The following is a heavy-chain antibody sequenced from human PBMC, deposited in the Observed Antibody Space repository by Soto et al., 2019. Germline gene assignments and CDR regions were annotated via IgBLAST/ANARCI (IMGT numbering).Heavy chain of an antibody. D-gene: IGHD3-10*01. CDR2: ISSNSSYI. J-gene: IGHJ1*01. CDR3: ATYSVLLWFGESRDPYFQH. CDR1: GFTFSSYS. V-gene: IGHV3-21*01. Sequence: GGSLRLSCAASGFTFSSYSMNWVRQAPGKGLEWVSSISSNSSYIYYADSVKGRFTISRDNAKNSLYLQMNSLRAEDTAVYYCATYSVLLWFGESRDPYFQHWGQGTLVTVSS.